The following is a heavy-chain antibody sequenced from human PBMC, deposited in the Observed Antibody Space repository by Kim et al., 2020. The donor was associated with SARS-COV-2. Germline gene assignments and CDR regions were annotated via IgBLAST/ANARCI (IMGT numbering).Heavy chain of an antibody. CDR3: AGPAGWFDP. CDR1: GFTFSSYS. J-gene: IGHJ5*02. D-gene: IGHD6-25*01. CDR2: ISSSSSYI. Sequence: GGSLRLSCAASGFTFSSYSMNWVRQAPGKGLEWVSSISSSSSYIYYADSVKGRFTISRDNAKNSLYLQMNSLRAEDTAVYYCAGPAGWFDPWGQGALVTVSS. V-gene: IGHV3-21*01.